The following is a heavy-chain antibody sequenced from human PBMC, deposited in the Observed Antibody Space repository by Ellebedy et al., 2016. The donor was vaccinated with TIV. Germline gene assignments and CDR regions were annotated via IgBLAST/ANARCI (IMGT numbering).Heavy chain of an antibody. V-gene: IGHV3-74*01. CDR1: GFSISSHR. J-gene: IGHJ3*02. CDR3: ARHSGGHGFDI. CDR2: SSSDGSDT. Sequence: GESLKISCAASGFSISSHRLHSVRQAAGKGLVWVSHSSSDGSDTSYADSVKGRFIISRDNAENTLDLQMSSLRAEDTALYYCARHSGGHGFDIWGQGTMVTVSP. D-gene: IGHD2-21*01.